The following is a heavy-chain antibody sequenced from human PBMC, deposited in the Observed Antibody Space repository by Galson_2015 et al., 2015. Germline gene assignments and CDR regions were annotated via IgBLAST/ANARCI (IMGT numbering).Heavy chain of an antibody. D-gene: IGHD3-10*01. V-gene: IGHV4-34*01. Sequence: SETLSLTCAVYGGSFSGYYWSWIRQPPGKGLEWIGEINHSGSTNYNPSLKSRVTISVDTSKNQFSLKLSSVTAADTAVYYCARGYMVRGADNWYFDPWGRGTLVTVSS. CDR2: INHSGST. CDR1: GGSFSGYY. J-gene: IGHJ2*01. CDR3: ARGYMVRGADNWYFDP.